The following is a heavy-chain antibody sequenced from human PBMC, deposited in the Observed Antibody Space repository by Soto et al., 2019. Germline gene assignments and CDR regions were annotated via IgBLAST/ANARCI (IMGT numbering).Heavy chain of an antibody. D-gene: IGHD3-16*01. CDR3: ARDKITGLVDY. J-gene: IGHJ4*02. CDR2: INHSGST. Sequence: QVQLQQWGAGLLKPSETLSLTCAVSGGSFSGYYWTWIRQPPGTGLEWIGEINHSGSTNYNPSLKSRVTISVDTSKNQFSLKLTSVTAADTAVYYFARDKITGLVDYGGQGTLVTVSS. V-gene: IGHV4-34*01. CDR1: GGSFSGYY.